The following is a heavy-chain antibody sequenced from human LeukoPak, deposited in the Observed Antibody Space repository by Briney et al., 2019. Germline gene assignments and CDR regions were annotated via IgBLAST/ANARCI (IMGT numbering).Heavy chain of an antibody. CDR1: GGSISSGAYY. Sequence: SETLSLTCTVSGGSISSGAYYWTWIRQHPVKGLEWIGYVYYSGNIHYNPSLKGRVTISLDTSKDQFSLKLTSVTVADTAVYYCARASRGVFDSWGQGSLVTVSS. J-gene: IGHJ4*02. CDR3: ARASRGVFDS. V-gene: IGHV4-31*03. CDR2: VYYSGNI.